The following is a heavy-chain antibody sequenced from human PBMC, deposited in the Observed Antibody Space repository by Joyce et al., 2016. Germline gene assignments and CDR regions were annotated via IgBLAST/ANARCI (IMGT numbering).Heavy chain of an antibody. CDR1: GYSFVSYG. Sequence: QGHLVQSGGEVKRHRASVRVSCKASGYSFVSYGISWVRRDPGEGLEWMGWVSDENGHTKYRENVKGKYALTTDASSSTAYMELRSLRSDDPAVYFCARQEYDFWTGADPLDIWGQGTVVTVSS. J-gene: IGHJ3*02. D-gene: IGHD3-3*01. CDR2: VSDENGHT. CDR3: ARQEYDFWTGADPLDI. V-gene: IGHV1-18*04.